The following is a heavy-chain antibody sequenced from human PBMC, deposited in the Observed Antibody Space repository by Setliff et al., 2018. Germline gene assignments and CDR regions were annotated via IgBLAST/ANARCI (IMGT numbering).Heavy chain of an antibody. Sequence: PSQTISLTCTVSGYSISSGHYWGWSRQPPGKGLEWIGSISHSGSTYYNPSLRSRVPISLDTSKNQFSPKLTSVTAADTAVYYCAGGRRYDYGWDFDYWGQGTLVTVSS. J-gene: IGHJ4*02. D-gene: IGHD4-17*01. V-gene: IGHV4-38-2*02. CDR2: ISHSGST. CDR1: GYSISSGHY. CDR3: AGGRRYDYGWDFDY.